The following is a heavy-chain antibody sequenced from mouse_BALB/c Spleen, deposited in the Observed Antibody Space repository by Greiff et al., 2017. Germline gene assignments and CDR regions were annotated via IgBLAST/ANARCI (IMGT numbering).Heavy chain of an antibody. CDR2: ISSGGGST. CDR1: GFAFSSYD. CDR3: ARHGGYGYHFDY. J-gene: IGHJ2*01. Sequence: EVHLVESGGGLVKPGGSLKLSCAASGFAFSSYDMSWVRQTPEKRLEWVAYISSGGGSTYYPDTVKGRFTISRDNAKNTLYLQMSSLKSEDTAMYYCARHGGYGYHFDYWGQGTTLTVSS. D-gene: IGHD1-2*01. V-gene: IGHV5-12-1*01.